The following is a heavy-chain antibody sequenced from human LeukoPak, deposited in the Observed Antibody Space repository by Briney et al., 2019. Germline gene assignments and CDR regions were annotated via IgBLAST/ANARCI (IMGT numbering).Heavy chain of an antibody. D-gene: IGHD1-26*01. J-gene: IGHJ4*02. V-gene: IGHV5-51*01. CDR2: IYPGDSAT. CDR1: GYNFKDYW. CDR3: ARPTGAPPYYFDY. Sequence: GESLKISCQGSGYNFKDYWIGWVRQMPGKGLEWMGIIYPGDSATLYSPSFQGQVTLSADKSISTAYLQWSSLKASDTAMYYCARPTGAPPYYFDYWGQGTLVTVSS.